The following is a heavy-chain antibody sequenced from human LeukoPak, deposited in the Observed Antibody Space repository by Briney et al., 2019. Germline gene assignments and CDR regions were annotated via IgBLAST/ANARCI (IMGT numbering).Heavy chain of an antibody. J-gene: IGHJ4*02. Sequence: GGSLRLSCAASGFTFSSYSMNWVRQAPGKGLEWVSSISSSSSYIYYVDSVRGRFTISRDNAKNSLYLQMDSLITEDTGVYYCARDGDTAIRGVNFDSWGKGTLVTVSS. V-gene: IGHV3-21*01. CDR3: ARDGDTAIRGVNFDS. D-gene: IGHD3-10*01. CDR2: ISSSSSYI. CDR1: GFTFSSYS.